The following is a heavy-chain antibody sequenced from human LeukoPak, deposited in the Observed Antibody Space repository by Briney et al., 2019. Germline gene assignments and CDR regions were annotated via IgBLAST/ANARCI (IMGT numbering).Heavy chain of an antibody. CDR2: IYPYSGDT. J-gene: IGHJ4*02. CDR3: ALVGEALDY. V-gene: IGHV1-2*02. Sequence: ASVTVSCKASGYTFTGYYIHWVRQAPGQGVEWMGWIYPYSGDTNYAQNFQGRVTMTRDTSISTAYMELSRLRSDDTAIYYCALVGEALDYWGQGTLVTVSS. D-gene: IGHD4-17*01. CDR1: GYTFTGYY.